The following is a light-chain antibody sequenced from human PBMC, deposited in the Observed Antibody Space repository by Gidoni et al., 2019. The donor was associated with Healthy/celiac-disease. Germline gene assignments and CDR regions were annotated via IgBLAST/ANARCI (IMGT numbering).Light chain of an antibody. Sequence: EIVVTQSPATLSLSPGESATLSCRASQSVSSYLAWYQQKPGQAPRLLLYDASNRATGIPARFSGSGSGTDFTLTISSLEPEDFAVYYCQQRSNWPTFGQGTRLEIK. CDR1: QSVSSY. V-gene: IGKV3-11*01. CDR2: DAS. CDR3: QQRSNWPT. J-gene: IGKJ5*01.